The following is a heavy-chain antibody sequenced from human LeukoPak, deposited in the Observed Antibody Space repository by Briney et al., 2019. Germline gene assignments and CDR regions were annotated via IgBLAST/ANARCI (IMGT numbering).Heavy chain of an antibody. D-gene: IGHD3-3*01. CDR3: ARDQVYYDFWSGPSPMDV. V-gene: IGHV4-61*02. CDR1: GGSISSGSYY. CDR2: IYTSGST. Sequence: SQTLSLTCTVSGGSISSGSYYRSWIRQPAGKGLEWIGRIYTSGSTNYNPSLKSRVTISVDTSKNQFSLKLSSVTAADTAVYYCARDQVYYDFWSGPSPMDVWGKGTTVTVSS. J-gene: IGHJ6*03.